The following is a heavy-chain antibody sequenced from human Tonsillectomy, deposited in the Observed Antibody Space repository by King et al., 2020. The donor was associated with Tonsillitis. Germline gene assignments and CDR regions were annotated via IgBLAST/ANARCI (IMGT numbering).Heavy chain of an antibody. CDR2: INPSGGST. CDR3: ARVNHYSDSSGQDPWYFDL. CDR1: GYTFTSYY. J-gene: IGHJ2*01. V-gene: IGHV1-46*01. Sequence: VQLVESGAEVKKPGASVKVSCKASGYTFTSYYMHWVRQATGQGLEWMGIINPSGGSTRYAQKFQGRVTMTRDTYTSTVYMELSRLRSEDTAVYYCARVNHYSDSSGQDPWYFDLWGRGTLVTVSS. D-gene: IGHD3-22*01.